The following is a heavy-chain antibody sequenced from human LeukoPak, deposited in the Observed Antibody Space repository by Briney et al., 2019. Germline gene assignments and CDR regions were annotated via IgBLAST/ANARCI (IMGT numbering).Heavy chain of an antibody. Sequence: SETLSLTCTVSGGSVSSGSYYWSWIRQPPGKELEWIGYIYYSGSTNYNPSLKSRVTISVDTSKNQFSLKLSSVTAADTAVYYCARGNDVLTSWGQGTLVPVSS. CDR2: IYYSGST. J-gene: IGHJ5*02. D-gene: IGHD3-9*01. V-gene: IGHV4-61*01. CDR1: GGSVSSGSYY. CDR3: ARGNDVLTS.